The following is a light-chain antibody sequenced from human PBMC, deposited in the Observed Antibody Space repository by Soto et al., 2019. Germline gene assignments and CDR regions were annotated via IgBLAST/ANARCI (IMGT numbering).Light chain of an antibody. V-gene: IGKV1-5*03. CDR1: QSITGW. CDR2: KAS. Sequence: DIQITQSPPTLSASVGDRVTISCRASQSITGWLAWFQQKPGKAPKLLISKASKLESGVPSRFSGSGSGTDFTLTISGLQPDDFATYYCQQYNPYSPWTFGQGTKVDI. CDR3: QQYNPYSPWT. J-gene: IGKJ1*01.